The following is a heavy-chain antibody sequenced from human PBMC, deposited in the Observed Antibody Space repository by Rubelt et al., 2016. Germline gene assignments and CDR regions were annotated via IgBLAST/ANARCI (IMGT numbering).Heavy chain of an antibody. D-gene: IGHD6-6*01. CDR2: IYYRGST. V-gene: IGHV4-59*08. CDR3: ARHEVAARVFDY. CDR1: GGSISSYY. Sequence: QVQLQESGPGLVKPSETLSLTCTVSGGSISSYYWSWIRQPPGKGLEWIGYIYYRGSTNYNPSLKSRVTISVDTSKNQFSRKLSSVTAADTAVYYCARHEVAARVFDYWGQGTLVTVSS. J-gene: IGHJ4*02.